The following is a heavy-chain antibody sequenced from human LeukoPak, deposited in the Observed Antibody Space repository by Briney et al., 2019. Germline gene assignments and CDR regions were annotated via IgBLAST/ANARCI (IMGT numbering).Heavy chain of an antibody. Sequence: GGSLRLSCVASGFTFSNYGMHWVRQAPGKGLEWVAFIRYEGSNKYYADSVKGRFTISRDNSNNTLFLQMNSLRPEDTALYYCAKDRLGYCVDGVCFPYDYLGQGTPVTVSS. CDR1: GFTFSNYG. CDR3: AKDRLGYCVDGVCFPYDY. CDR2: IRYEGSNK. D-gene: IGHD2-8*01. V-gene: IGHV3-30*02. J-gene: IGHJ4*02.